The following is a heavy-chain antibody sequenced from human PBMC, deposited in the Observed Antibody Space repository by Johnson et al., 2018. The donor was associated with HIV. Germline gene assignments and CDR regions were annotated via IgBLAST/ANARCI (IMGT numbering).Heavy chain of an antibody. CDR2: ISYDGSNK. CDR3: ARVWRNEGRHGFDI. CDR1: GFTFSSYA. Sequence: QVQLVESGGGVVQPGRSLRLSCAASGFTFSSYAMHWVRQAPGKGLEWVAVISYDGSNKYYADSVKGRFTISRDNSKNTLYLQMFSLRAEDTALYYCARVWRNEGRHGFDIWGQGTMVTVSS. V-gene: IGHV3-30*04. J-gene: IGHJ3*02. D-gene: IGHD1-1*01.